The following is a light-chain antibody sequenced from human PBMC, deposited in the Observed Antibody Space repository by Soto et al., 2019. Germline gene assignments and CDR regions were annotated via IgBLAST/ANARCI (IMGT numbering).Light chain of an antibody. CDR1: QSLLYSDGDTY. CDR2: KVS. Sequence: DVLMTQSPLSLPVTLGQPASISCRSSQSLLYSDGDTYLIWFHQRPGQSPRRLIYKVSDRDSGVXDXSSGSGSGTDFTLKISRVEAEDVGVYYCMQGTHWPYTFGQGTNLEIK. V-gene: IGKV2-30*01. CDR3: MQGTHWPYT. J-gene: IGKJ2*01.